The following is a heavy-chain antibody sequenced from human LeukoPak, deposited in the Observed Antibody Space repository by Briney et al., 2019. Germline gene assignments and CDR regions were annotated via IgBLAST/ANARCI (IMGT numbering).Heavy chain of an antibody. CDR2: INPSGGST. CDR1: GYTFTSYY. D-gene: IGHD3-22*01. V-gene: IGHV1-46*01. J-gene: IGHJ5*02. Sequence: ASVKVSCKASGYTFTSYYMHWVRQAPGQGLEWMGIINPSGGSTSYAQKFQGRVTMTRDTSTSTVYMEPSSLRSEDTAVYYCARGAVYSGYYYVRPNNWFDPWGQGTLVTVSS. CDR3: ARGAVYSGYYYVRPNNWFDP.